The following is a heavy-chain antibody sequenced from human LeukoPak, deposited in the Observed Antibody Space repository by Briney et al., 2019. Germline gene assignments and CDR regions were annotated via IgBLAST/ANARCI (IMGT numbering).Heavy chain of an antibody. CDR1: GGSFSGYY. J-gene: IGHJ4*02. CDR3: ARIPGRRTGY. Sequence: SETLSLTCAVYGGSFSGYYWSWIRQPPGKGLEWIGEIDHSGSTNYNPSLKSRVTISVDTSKNQFSLKLSSVTAADTAVYYCARIPGRRTGYWGQGTLVTVSS. V-gene: IGHV4-34*01. D-gene: IGHD1-1*01. CDR2: IDHSGST.